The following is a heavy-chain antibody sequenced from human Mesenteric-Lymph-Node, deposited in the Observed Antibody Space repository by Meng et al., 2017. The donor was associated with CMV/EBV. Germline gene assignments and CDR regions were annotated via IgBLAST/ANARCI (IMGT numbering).Heavy chain of an antibody. CDR3: ARAPLVVPASMRIYPLDY. D-gene: IGHD2-2*01. CDR2: INPYTDDA. Sequence: ASVKVSCKTSAYTFTGYYIHWVRQAPGQGLEWLGWINPYTDDAKYAQKFQGRVTITRDTSISTAYVELNSLTSDDAAMYYCARAPLVVPASMRIYPLDYWGHGTLVTVSS. V-gene: IGHV1-2*02. CDR1: AYTFTGYY. J-gene: IGHJ4*01.